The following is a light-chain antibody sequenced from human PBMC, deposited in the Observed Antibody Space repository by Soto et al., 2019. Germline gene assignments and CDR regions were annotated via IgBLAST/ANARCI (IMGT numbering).Light chain of an antibody. CDR3: SSYTSTTPVI. J-gene: IGLJ2*01. CDR1: XSDVGGYNY. CDR2: EVS. Sequence: QSALTQPASVSGSPGQSXXXXCTGTXSDVGGYNYVSWYQQYPGKTPKLMIFEVSNRPSGVSNRFSGSKSGNTASLTISGLQAEDEADYFCSSYTSTTPVIFGGGTKLTVL. V-gene: IGLV2-14*01.